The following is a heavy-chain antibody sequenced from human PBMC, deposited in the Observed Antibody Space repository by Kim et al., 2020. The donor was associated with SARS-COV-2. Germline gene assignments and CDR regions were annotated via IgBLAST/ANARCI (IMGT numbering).Heavy chain of an antibody. CDR3: ASKVVVAATGAFDI. V-gene: IGHV1-46*01. Sequence: AQKFQGRVTMTRDTSTSTVYMELSSLRSEDTAVYYCASKVVVAATGAFDIWGQGTMVTVSS. D-gene: IGHD2-15*01. J-gene: IGHJ3*02.